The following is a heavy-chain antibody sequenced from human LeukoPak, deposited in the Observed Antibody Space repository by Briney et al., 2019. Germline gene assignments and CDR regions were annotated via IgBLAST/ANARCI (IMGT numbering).Heavy chain of an antibody. CDR1: GGSISSGGYY. V-gene: IGHV4-31*03. J-gene: IGHJ3*02. CDR2: IYYSGST. CDR3: ARENADRDGYNQSPGAFDI. Sequence: PSETLSLTCTVSGGSISSGGYYWSWIRQHPGKGLEWIGYIYYSGSTYYNPSLKSRVTLSVDTSKNQFSLKLSSVTAADTAVYYCARENADRDGYNQSPGAFDIWGQGTMVTVSS. D-gene: IGHD5-24*01.